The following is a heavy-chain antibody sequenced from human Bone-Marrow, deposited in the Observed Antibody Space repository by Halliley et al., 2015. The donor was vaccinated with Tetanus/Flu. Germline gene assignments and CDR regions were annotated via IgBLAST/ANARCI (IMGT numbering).Heavy chain of an antibody. CDR3: AKVDDSGALDS. J-gene: IGHJ4*02. Sequence: LGWVAIISGDGTRRYYSDAVRGRFIISRDNAKSTLFLQMNGLRGDDSAVYRCAKVDDSGALDSWGLGSLVTVSS. CDR2: ISGDGTRR. D-gene: IGHD4-4*01. V-gene: IGHV3-30*04.